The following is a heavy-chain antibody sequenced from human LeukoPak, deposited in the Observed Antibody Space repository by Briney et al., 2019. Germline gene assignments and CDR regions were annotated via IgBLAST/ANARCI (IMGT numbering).Heavy chain of an antibody. V-gene: IGHV3-21*01. D-gene: IGHD4-17*01. CDR2: ISSSSSYI. Sequence: GGSLRLSCAASGFTFSSYSMNWVRQAPGKGLEWVSSISSSSSYIYYADSVKGRFTISRDNAKNSLYLQMNSLRAEDTAVYYCARARDIWNYGDDGYYWGQGTLVTVSS. CDR3: ARARDIWNYGDDGYY. J-gene: IGHJ4*02. CDR1: GFTFSSYS.